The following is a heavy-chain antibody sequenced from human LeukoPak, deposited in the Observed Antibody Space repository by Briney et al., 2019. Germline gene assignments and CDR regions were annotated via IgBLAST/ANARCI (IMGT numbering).Heavy chain of an antibody. CDR3: ARSDSKYGGSLGYYYYYMDV. CDR1: GYTFTGYY. V-gene: IGHV1-2*02. J-gene: IGHJ6*03. Sequence: ASVKVSCKASGYTFTGYYMHWVRQAPGQGLEWMGWINPNSGGTNYAQKFQGRVTITTDESTSTAYMELSSLRSEDTAVYYCARSDSKYGGSLGYYYYYMDVWGKGTTVTVSS. D-gene: IGHD1-26*01. CDR2: INPNSGGT.